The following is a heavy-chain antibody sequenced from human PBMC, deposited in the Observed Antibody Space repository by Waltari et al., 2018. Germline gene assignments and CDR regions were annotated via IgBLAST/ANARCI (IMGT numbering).Heavy chain of an antibody. J-gene: IGHJ4*02. CDR3: ARIGSGYDTDY. V-gene: IGHV2-70*04. Sequence: QVTLKESGPALVKPTQTLTLTCTFSGISLSTSGMRVSWIRQPPGKALEWLARIDWDDDKFYSTSLKTRLTISKDTSKNQVVLTMTNMDPVDTATYYCARIGSGYDTDYWGQGTLVTISS. CDR1: GISLSTSGMR. CDR2: IDWDDDK. D-gene: IGHD5-12*01.